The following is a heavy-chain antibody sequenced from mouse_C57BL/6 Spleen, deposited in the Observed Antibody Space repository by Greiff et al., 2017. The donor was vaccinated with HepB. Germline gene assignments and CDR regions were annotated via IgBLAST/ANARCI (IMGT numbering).Heavy chain of an antibody. Sequence: EVQGVESGGGLVQPGGSLKLSCAASGFTFSDYYMYWVRQTPEKRLEWVAYISNGGGSTYYPDTVKGRFTISRDNAKNTLYLQMSRLKSEDTAMYYCARDSSGYVDYWGQGTTLTVSS. CDR1: GFTFSDYY. D-gene: IGHD3-2*02. V-gene: IGHV5-12*01. CDR3: ARDSSGYVDY. J-gene: IGHJ2*01. CDR2: ISNGGGST.